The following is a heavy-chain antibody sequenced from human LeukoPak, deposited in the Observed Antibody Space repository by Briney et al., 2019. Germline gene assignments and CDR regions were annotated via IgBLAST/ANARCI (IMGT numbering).Heavy chain of an antibody. V-gene: IGHV3-48*02. J-gene: IGHJ4*02. CDR3: ARLTYGY. CDR1: GFTFSSFS. D-gene: IGHD4-17*01. Sequence: GGSLRLSCAASGFTFSSFSMNWVRQAPGKGLEWISYISNSGSDISYADSVKGRFTISRANAKNSLYLQMNSLRDEDTAGYYCARLTYGYWGQGTLVSVSS. CDR2: ISNSGSDI.